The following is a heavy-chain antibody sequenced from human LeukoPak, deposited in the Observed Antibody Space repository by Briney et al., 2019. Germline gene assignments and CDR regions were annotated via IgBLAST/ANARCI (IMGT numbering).Heavy chain of an antibody. V-gene: IGHV1-18*01. Sequence: ASVKVSCKASGYTFTSYGISWVRQAPGQGLEWMGWISAYNGNTNYAQKLQGRVTMTTDTSTSTAYMELRSLRSDDTAVYYCATHCSGGSCYSGDAFDIWGQGTMVTVSS. CDR3: ATHCSGGSCYSGDAFDI. CDR2: ISAYNGNT. D-gene: IGHD2-15*01. CDR1: GYTFTSYG. J-gene: IGHJ3*02.